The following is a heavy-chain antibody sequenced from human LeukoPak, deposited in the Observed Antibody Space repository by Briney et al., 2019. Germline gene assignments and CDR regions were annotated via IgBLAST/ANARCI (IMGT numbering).Heavy chain of an antibody. V-gene: IGHV1-69*02. CDR3: ARGLQQLVYYYYGMDV. Sequence: GSSVKVSCKASGGTFSSYTISWVRQAPGQWLEWMGRIIPILGIANYAQKFQGRVTITADKSTSTAYMELSSLRSEDTAVYYCARGLQQLVYYYYGMDVWGQGTTVTVSS. D-gene: IGHD6-13*01. CDR1: GGTFSSYT. J-gene: IGHJ6*02. CDR2: IIPILGIA.